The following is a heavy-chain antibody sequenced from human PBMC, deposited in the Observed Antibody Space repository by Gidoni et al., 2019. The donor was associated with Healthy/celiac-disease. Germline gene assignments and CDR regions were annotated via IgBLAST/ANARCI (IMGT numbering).Heavy chain of an antibody. D-gene: IGHD3-3*02. J-gene: IGHJ4*02. V-gene: IGHV3-7*01. CDR2: GSEK. CDR3: AETTLGFSPH. Sequence: GSEKYYVDSVKGRFTISRDNAKNSLYLQMNSLRAEDTAVYYCAETTLGFSPHWGQGTLVTVSS.